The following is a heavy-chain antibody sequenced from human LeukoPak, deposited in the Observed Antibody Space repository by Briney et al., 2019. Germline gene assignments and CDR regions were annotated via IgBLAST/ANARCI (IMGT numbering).Heavy chain of an antibody. CDR1: GGTFSSYA. J-gene: IGHJ4*02. CDR3: ASIRGYSGYDNYFDY. CDR2: IIPIFGTA. Sequence: SVTVSCTASGGTFSSYAISWVRQAPGQGLEWMGGIIPIFGTANYAQKFQGRVTITADESTSTAYMELSSLRSEDTAVYYCASIRGYSGYDNYFDYWGQGTPVTVSS. D-gene: IGHD5-12*01. V-gene: IGHV1-69*13.